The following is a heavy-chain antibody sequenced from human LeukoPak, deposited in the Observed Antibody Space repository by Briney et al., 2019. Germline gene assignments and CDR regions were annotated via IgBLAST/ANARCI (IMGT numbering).Heavy chain of an antibody. CDR3: AKDLWRYSYGSGCLDY. Sequence: GRSLRLSCAASGFTFSSYGMHWVRQAPGKGLEWVAVISYDGSNKYYADSVKGRFTLSRDNSKNTLYLQMNSLRAEDTAVYYCAKDLWRYSYGSGCLDYWGQGTLVTVSS. V-gene: IGHV3-30*18. CDR2: ISYDGSNK. CDR1: GFTFSSYG. J-gene: IGHJ4*02. D-gene: IGHD5-18*01.